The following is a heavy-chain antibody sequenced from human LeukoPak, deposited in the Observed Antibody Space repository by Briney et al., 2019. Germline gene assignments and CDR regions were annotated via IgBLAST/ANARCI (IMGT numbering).Heavy chain of an antibody. J-gene: IGHJ3*02. D-gene: IGHD2-2*01. V-gene: IGHV5-51*01. CDR3: ARRLPAPEAFDI. CDR2: IYPGDSDT. CDR1: GYSFTTYW. Sequence: GESLKISCKGSGYSFTTYWIGWVRQIPGKGLEWMGIIYPGDSDTRYSPSFQGQVTISADKSISTAYLQWSSLKASDAVIYYCARRLPAPEAFDIWGQGTMVTVSS.